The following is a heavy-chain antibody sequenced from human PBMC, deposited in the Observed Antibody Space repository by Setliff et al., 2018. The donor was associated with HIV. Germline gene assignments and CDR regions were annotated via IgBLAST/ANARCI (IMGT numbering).Heavy chain of an antibody. V-gene: IGHV4-59*01. D-gene: IGHD5-18*01. Sequence: SETLSLTCSVSGGSIRNYYWSWIRQPPGKGMEWIGNIYYSGSTSNNPSFKSRFTISVDTSNNQFSLDLSSMTAADTAGYNCARVQEDTVTYRDYYGMDVWGQGTTVTVSS. CDR1: GGSIRNYY. J-gene: IGHJ6*02. CDR2: IYYSGST. CDR3: ARVQEDTVTYRDYYGMDV.